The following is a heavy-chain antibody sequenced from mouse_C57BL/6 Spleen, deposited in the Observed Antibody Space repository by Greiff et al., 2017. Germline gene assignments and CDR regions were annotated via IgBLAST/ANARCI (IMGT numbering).Heavy chain of an antibody. V-gene: IGHV1-82*01. D-gene: IGHD2-3*01. CDR3: ARSDDGYYLHYFDY. J-gene: IGHJ2*01. Sequence: VKLVESGPELVKPGASVKISCKASGYAFSSSWMNWVKQRPGKGLEWIGRIYPGDGDNNYNGKFKGKATLTADKSSSTAYMQLSSLTSEDSAVYFCARSDDGYYLHYFDYGGQGTTLTVAS. CDR2: IYPGDGDN. CDR1: GYAFSSSW.